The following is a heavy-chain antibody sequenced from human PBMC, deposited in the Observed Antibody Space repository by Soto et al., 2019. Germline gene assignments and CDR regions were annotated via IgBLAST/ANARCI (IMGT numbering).Heavy chain of an antibody. V-gene: IGHV1-69*06. Sequence: QVQLVQSGAEVKRPGSSVRVSCKASGGTFSRYGFIWVRQAPGHGLEWMGGIIPISWTANYAQKFQGRVTISVDKSTSTGYMDLDALRSEDTAVYYCASTGEAPAVDGSGRGDAFDIWGQGTKVTVSS. CDR2: IIPISWTA. D-gene: IGHD1-26*01. J-gene: IGHJ3*02. CDR3: ASTGEAPAVDGSGRGDAFDI. CDR1: GGTFSRYG.